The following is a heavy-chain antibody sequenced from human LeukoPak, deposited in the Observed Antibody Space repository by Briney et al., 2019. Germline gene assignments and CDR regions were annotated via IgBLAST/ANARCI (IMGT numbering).Heavy chain of an antibody. CDR2: INHSGST. CDR3: ASGIAARLNYYYYYMDV. J-gene: IGHJ6*03. CDR1: GGSFSGYY. Sequence: SETLSLTCAVYGGSFSGYYWSWIRRPPGKGLEWIGEINHSGSTNYNPSLKSRVTISVDTSKNQFSLKLSSVTAADTAVYYCASGIAARLNYYYYYMDVWGKGTTVTVSS. D-gene: IGHD6-6*01. V-gene: IGHV4-34*01.